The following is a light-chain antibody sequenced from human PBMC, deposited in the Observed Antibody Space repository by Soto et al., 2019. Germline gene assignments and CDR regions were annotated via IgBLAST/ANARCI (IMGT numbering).Light chain of an antibody. CDR2: KAS. J-gene: IGKJ1*01. CDR3: QQYNSYRT. V-gene: IGKV1-5*03. CDR1: QSISSW. Sequence: DIQMTQSPSTLSASVGDRVTITCRASQSISSWLAWYQQKPGKAPKLLIYKASSLESGVPSRFSGSGSGTEFTLTINSLQPDDFATYYCQQYNSYRTFGQGTKVDI.